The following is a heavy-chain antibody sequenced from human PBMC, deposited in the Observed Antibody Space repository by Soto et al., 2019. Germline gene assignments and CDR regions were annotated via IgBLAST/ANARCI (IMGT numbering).Heavy chain of an antibody. CDR2: IIPIFGTA. CDR3: ASQFWSGLSHYYGMDV. CDR1: GGTFSSYA. J-gene: IGHJ6*02. D-gene: IGHD3-3*01. V-gene: IGHV1-69*13. Sequence: ASVKVSCKASGGTFSSYAISWVRQAPGQGLEWMGGIIPIFGTANYAQKIQGRVTITADESTSTAYMELSSLRSEDTAVYYCASQFWSGLSHYYGMDVWGQGTTVTVSS.